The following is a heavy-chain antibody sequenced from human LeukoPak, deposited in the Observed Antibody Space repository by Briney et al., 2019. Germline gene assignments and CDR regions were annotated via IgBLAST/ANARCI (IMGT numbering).Heavy chain of an antibody. CDR1: GDSISNAYW. V-gene: IGHV4-4*02. D-gene: IGHD6-19*01. Sequence: SETLSLTCAVSGDSISNAYWWNWVRQSPGMGLEWIGQIFHSGSTNYNPSLKSRVTISVDKSKNLFSLKLSSVTVADTAVYYCATYTSGRGDYYMDVWGKGTTVTVSS. J-gene: IGHJ6*03. CDR2: IFHSGST. CDR3: ATYTSGRGDYYMDV.